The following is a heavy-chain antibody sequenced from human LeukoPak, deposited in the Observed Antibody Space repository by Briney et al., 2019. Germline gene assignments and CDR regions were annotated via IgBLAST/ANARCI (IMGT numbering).Heavy chain of an antibody. Sequence: SETLSLTCTVSGGSISSGGYYWSWIRQPPGKGLEWIGYIYHSGSTYYNPSLKSRVTISVDRSKNQFSLKLSSVTAADTAVYYCATYAWDYCSSTSCPEGGDAFGIWGQGTMVTVSS. V-gene: IGHV4-30-2*01. CDR1: GGSISSGGYY. D-gene: IGHD2-2*01. CDR2: IYHSGST. CDR3: ATYAWDYCSSTSCPEGGDAFGI. J-gene: IGHJ3*02.